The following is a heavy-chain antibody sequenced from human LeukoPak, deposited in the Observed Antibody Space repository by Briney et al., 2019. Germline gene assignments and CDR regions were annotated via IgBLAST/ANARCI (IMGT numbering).Heavy chain of an antibody. V-gene: IGHV3-30*03. D-gene: IGHD3-16*01. J-gene: IGHJ5*02. CDR3: AARGFRFRLGEGPKFDP. CDR1: GFTFSSYG. Sequence: GRSLRLSRAASGFTFSSYGMHWVRQAPGKGLEWVAVIVNDGSNQYYADSVKGRFTISRDNSKNTLYLQMNSLRVEDTAVYYCAARGFRFRLGEGPKFDPWGQGTLVTVSS. CDR2: IVNDGSNQ.